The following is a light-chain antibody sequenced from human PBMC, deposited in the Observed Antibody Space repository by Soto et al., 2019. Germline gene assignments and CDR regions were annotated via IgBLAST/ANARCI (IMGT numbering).Light chain of an antibody. Sequence: QTVVTQAPSASASPGASVKLTCTLSSGHSSYAIAWHQQQPEKGPRFLMKVNSDGHQNKGDGIPDRFSGSSSGAERYLTISSLQSEDEADYYCQTWGAGIVVFGGGTKVTVL. CDR1: SGHSSYA. V-gene: IGLV4-69*01. CDR2: VNSDGHQ. CDR3: QTWGAGIVV. J-gene: IGLJ2*01.